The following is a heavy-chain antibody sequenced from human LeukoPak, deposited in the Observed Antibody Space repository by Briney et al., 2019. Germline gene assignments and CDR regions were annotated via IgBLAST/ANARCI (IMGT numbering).Heavy chain of an antibody. J-gene: IGHJ5*02. CDR2: IIPIFGTA. CDR3: ARAKYQLLLGTSPNWFDP. Sequence: GASVKVSCKASGGTFSSYAISWVRQAPGQGLEWMGGIIPIFGTANYAQKFQGRVTITTDESTSTAYMELSSLGSEDTAVYYCARAKYQLLLGTSPNWFDPWGQGTLVTVSS. CDR1: GGTFSSYA. D-gene: IGHD2-2*01. V-gene: IGHV1-69*05.